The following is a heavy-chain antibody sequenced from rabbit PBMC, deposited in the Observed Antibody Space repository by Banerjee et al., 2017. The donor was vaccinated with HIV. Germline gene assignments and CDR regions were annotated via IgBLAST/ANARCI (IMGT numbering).Heavy chain of an antibody. D-gene: IGHD4-2*01. CDR1: GIDFSGYYC. J-gene: IGHJ3*01. V-gene: IGHV1S43*01. Sequence: QSLEESGGGLVKPGGTLTLTCKASGIDFSGYYCVCWVRQAPGKGLELIAYIYTSSGNTWYASWVNGRFTISKTSSTTVTLQMTSLTAADTATYFCARAYPGSGEYFDFWGQGTLVTVS. CDR3: ARAYPGSGEYFDF. CDR2: IYTSSGNT.